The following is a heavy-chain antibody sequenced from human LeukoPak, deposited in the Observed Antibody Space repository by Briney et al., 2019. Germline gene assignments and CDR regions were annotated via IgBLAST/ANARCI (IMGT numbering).Heavy chain of an antibody. D-gene: IGHD3-9*01. Sequence: SETLSLTCTVSGGSISSYYWSWIRQPPGKGLEWIGEINDSGSTNYNPSLKSRVTMSVDTSNNQFSLKLSSVTAVDTAVYYCAKNGQTGFSFDPWGQGTLVTVSS. CDR3: AKNGQTGFSFDP. V-gene: IGHV4-34*01. J-gene: IGHJ5*02. CDR2: INDSGST. CDR1: GGSISSYY.